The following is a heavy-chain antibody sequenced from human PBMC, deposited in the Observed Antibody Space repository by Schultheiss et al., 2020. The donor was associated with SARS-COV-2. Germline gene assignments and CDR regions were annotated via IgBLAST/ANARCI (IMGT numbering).Heavy chain of an antibody. CDR2: ISWNSGSI. CDR3: ARDEYYYDSSGYYVGNY. V-gene: IGHV3-9*01. D-gene: IGHD3-22*01. CDR1: GFTFDDYA. J-gene: IGHJ4*02. Sequence: GGSLRLSCAASGFTFDDYAMHWVRQAPGKGLEWVSGISWNSGSIGYADSVKGRFTISRDNAKNSLYLQMNSLRSEDTAVYYCARDEYYYDSSGYYVGNYWGQGTLVTVSS.